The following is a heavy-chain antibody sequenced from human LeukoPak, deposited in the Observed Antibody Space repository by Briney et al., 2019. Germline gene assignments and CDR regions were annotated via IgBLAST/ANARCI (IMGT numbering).Heavy chain of an antibody. J-gene: IGHJ3*02. Sequence: GGSLRLSCAASGFTVSSNYMSWVRQAPGKGLEWVSVIYSGGSTYYADSVKGRFTISRHNSKNTLYLHMNSLRAEDTAVYYCASPSRDFWSGYYQAFDIWGQGTMVTVSS. CDR3: ASPSRDFWSGYYQAFDI. CDR1: GFTVSSNY. D-gene: IGHD3-3*01. CDR2: IYSGGST. V-gene: IGHV3-53*04.